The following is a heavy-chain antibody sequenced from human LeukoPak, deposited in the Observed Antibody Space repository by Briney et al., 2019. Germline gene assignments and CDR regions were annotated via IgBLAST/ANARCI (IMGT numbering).Heavy chain of an antibody. CDR3: ARGAAVAGTFDY. D-gene: IGHD6-19*01. CDR2: IIPIFSTA. V-gene: IGHV1-69*13. J-gene: IGHJ4*02. Sequence: GASVKVSCKASGGTFSSYAISWVRQAPGQGFEWMGGIIPIFSTANYAQKFQGRVTITADESTSTAYMELSSLRSEDTAVYYCARGAAVAGTFDYWGQGTLVTVSS. CDR1: GGTFSSYA.